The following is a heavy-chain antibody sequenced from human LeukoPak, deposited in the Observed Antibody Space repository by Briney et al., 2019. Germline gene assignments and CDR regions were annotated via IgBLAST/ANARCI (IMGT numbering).Heavy chain of an antibody. CDR3: AREKEGYCSRTSCYLDYYYYYMDV. CDR2: ISSSSSYI. Sequence: GGSLRLSCTVSGFTFSSYSMNWVRQAPGKGLEWVSSISSSSSYIYYADSVKGRFTISRDNAKNSLYLQMNSLRAEDTAVYYCAREKEGYCSRTSCYLDYYYYYMDVWGKGTTVTISS. V-gene: IGHV3-21*01. CDR1: GFTFSSYS. J-gene: IGHJ6*03. D-gene: IGHD2-2*01.